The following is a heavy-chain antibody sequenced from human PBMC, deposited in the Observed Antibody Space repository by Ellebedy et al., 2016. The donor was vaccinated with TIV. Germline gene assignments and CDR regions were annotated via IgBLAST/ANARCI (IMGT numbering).Heavy chain of an antibody. V-gene: IGHV1-69*04. J-gene: IGHJ5*02. CDR2: FIPILNIL. CDR3: ARSRSHYDKFDP. CDR1: GGTFSSDG. D-gene: IGHD2-2*01. Sequence: AASVKVSCKASGGTFSSDGITWVRQALGQGLEWMGRFIPILNILNYAQKFQSRVTITADESTNTAYMELSSLRYDDTAVYYCARSRSHYDKFDPWGQGTQVTVSS.